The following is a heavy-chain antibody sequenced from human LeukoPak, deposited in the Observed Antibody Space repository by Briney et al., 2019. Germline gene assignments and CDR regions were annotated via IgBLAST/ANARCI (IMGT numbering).Heavy chain of an antibody. CDR3: AREPYGDYRESFDY. Sequence: SETLSLTCTVSGGSISSYYWSWIRQPAGKGLEWIGRIYSSGSTDDNPSLKSRATMSVATSTNQFSLKLTSVTAADTAVYYCAREPYGDYRESFDYWGQRTLGTVSS. V-gene: IGHV4-4*07. D-gene: IGHD4-17*01. J-gene: IGHJ4*02. CDR2: IYSSGST. CDR1: GGSISSYY.